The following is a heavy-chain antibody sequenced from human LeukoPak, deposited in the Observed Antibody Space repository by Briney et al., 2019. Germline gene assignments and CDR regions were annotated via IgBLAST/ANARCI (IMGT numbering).Heavy chain of an antibody. J-gene: IGHJ6*02. CDR1: GFTFSSYG. V-gene: IGHV3-30*18. D-gene: IGHD6-13*01. CDR3: AKCAAAAGTLSSYGMDI. Sequence: GGSLRLSCAASGFTFSSYGMHWVRQAPGEGLEWVAAVSYDGSNKYFADSVKGRFTISRDNSRNTLYLQMNSLRAEDTAVYYCAKCAAAAGTLSSYGMDIWGQGTTVTVS. CDR2: VSYDGSNK.